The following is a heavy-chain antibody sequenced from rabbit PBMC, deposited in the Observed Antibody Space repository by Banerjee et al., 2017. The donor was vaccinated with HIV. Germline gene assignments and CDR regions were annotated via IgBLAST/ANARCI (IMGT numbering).Heavy chain of an antibody. Sequence: QLKESGGGLVQPGGSLKLSCKASGFDFSSYYMSWVRQAPGKGLEWIGYIDPVFAGTYYASWVNGRFTISSHNAQNTLYLQLNSLTAADTATYFCVRDGGIVVAGAFNLWGPGTLVTVS. CDR1: GFDFSSYY. D-gene: IGHD4-1*01. V-gene: IGHV1S7*01. J-gene: IGHJ4*01. CDR2: IDPVFAGT. CDR3: VRDGGIVVAGAFNL.